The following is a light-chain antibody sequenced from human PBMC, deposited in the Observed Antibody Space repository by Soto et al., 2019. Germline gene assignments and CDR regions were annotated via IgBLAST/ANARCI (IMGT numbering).Light chain of an antibody. Sequence: QSALTQPASGSGSPGQSITISCTGTSSDVGGYNYVSWYQQHPGKAPKLMIYDVSNRPSGVSNRFSGSKSGNTASLTISGLQAEDEDDYYCSSYTSSSTLNVVFGGGTKVTVL. J-gene: IGLJ2*01. CDR3: SSYTSSSTLNVV. V-gene: IGLV2-14*01. CDR2: DVS. CDR1: SSDVGGYNY.